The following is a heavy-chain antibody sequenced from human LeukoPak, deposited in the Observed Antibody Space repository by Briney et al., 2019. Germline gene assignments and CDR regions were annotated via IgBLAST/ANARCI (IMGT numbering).Heavy chain of an antibody. D-gene: IGHD2-15*01. CDR3: ARNLLIIGGGDGFDI. Sequence: SETLSLTCAVYGGSFSGYYWSWIRQPPGKGLEWIGEINHSGSTNYNPSLKSRVTLSVDTSKNQFSLKLSSVTAADTAFYYCARNLLIIGGGDGFDIWGQGTMVTVSS. V-gene: IGHV4-34*01. CDR1: GGSFSGYY. J-gene: IGHJ3*02. CDR2: INHSGST.